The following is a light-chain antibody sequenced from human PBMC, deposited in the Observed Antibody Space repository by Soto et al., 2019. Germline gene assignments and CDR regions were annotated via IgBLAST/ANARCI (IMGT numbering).Light chain of an antibody. J-gene: IGKJ1*01. V-gene: IGKV2-30*01. CDR3: MQGTHWPRT. Sequence: DIVMTQSPLSLPVTLGQPASISCRSSQSLVDSDGNTYLIWFQQRPGQSPRRLIYKVSNRDSGVPDRFSGSGSGTDFTLKISRVEAEDVGVYYCMQGTHWPRTFGQGTKVEIQ. CDR1: QSLVDSDGNTY. CDR2: KVS.